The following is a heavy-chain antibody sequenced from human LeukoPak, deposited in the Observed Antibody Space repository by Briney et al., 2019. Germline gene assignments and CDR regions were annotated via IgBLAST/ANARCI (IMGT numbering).Heavy chain of an antibody. CDR3: AKDSHWLVQVYFDY. J-gene: IGHJ4*02. Sequence: PGGSLRLSCAASGVTFSSYAMSWVRQAPGKGLEWVSAISGSGGSTYYADSVKGRFTISRDNSKNTLYLQMNSLRAEDTAVYYCAKDSHWLVQVYFDYWGQGTLVTVSS. CDR1: GVTFSSYA. CDR2: ISGSGGST. D-gene: IGHD6-19*01. V-gene: IGHV3-23*01.